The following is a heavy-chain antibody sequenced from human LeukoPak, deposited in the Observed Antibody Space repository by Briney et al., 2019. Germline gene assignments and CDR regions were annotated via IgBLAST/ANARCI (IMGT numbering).Heavy chain of an antibody. CDR1: GGSISSGSYY. CDR3: ALGYYDSSGYYYV. V-gene: IGHV4-61*02. Sequence: SETLSLTCTVSGGSISSGSYYWSWIRQPAGKGLEWIGRMSTSGSTNYNPSLKSRVTISVDTSKNQFSLKLSSVTAADTAVYYCALGYYDSSGYYYVWGQGTLVTVSS. D-gene: IGHD3-22*01. CDR2: MSTSGST. J-gene: IGHJ4*02.